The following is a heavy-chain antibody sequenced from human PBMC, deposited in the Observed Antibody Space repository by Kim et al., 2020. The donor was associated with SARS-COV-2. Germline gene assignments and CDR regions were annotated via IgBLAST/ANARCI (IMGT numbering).Heavy chain of an antibody. J-gene: IGHJ4*02. CDR1: GYTFTSYA. CDR3: ARGGKGSGSYFNDY. CDR2: INAGNGNT. V-gene: IGHV1-3*01. Sequence: ASVKVSCKASGYTFTSYATHWVRQAPGQRLEWMGWINAGNGNTKYSQKFQGRVTITRDTSASTAYMELSSLRSEDTAVYYCARGGKGSGSYFNDYWGQGTLVTVSS. D-gene: IGHD1-26*01.